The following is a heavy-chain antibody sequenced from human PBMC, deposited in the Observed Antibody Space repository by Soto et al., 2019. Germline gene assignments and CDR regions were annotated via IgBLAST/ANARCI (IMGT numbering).Heavy chain of an antibody. CDR3: ARGPSCGCFDF. CDR2: INPRSGDT. D-gene: IGHD5-12*01. J-gene: IGHJ4*02. V-gene: IGHV1-8*01. CDR1: GGTFSSYA. Sequence: ASVKVSCKASGGTFSSYAISWVRQAPGQGPEWMGIINPRSGDTNYAQNFQGRITNTRDPSTTTASMELTSLTSEDTAVYYCARGPSCGCFDFWGQGTLVTSPQ.